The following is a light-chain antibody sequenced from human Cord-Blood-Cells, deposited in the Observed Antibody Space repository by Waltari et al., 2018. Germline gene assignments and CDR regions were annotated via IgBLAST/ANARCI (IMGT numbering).Light chain of an antibody. V-gene: IGKV3-20*01. J-gene: IGKJ1*01. CDR2: GAS. CDR3: QQYGSSPWT. Sequence: EIVLTQSPGNLSLSPGERATLSCRASQSVSSSYLAWYQQKPGQAPRPLIYGASSRATGIPDRFSGSGSGTDFTLTISRLEPEDFAVYYCQQYGSSPWTFGQGTKVEIK. CDR1: QSVSSSY.